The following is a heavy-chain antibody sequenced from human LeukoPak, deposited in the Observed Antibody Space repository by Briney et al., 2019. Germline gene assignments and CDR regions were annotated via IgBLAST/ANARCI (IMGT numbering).Heavy chain of an antibody. V-gene: IGHV1-69*13. CDR1: GGTFSSYA. CDR3: AREIVVVPVYGMDV. J-gene: IGHJ6*02. Sequence: ASVKVSCKASGGTFSSYAISWVRQAPGQGLEWMGGIIPIFGTANYAQKLQGRVTITADESTSTAYMELSSLRSEDTAVYYCAREIVVVPVYGMDVWGQGTTVTVSS. CDR2: IIPIFGTA. D-gene: IGHD2-2*01.